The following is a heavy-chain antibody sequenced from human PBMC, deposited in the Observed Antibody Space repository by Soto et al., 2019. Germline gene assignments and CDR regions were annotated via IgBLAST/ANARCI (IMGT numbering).Heavy chain of an antibody. CDR1: GGTIIGYY. CDR3: ARGQRFSDWFDX. V-gene: IGHV4-4*07. CDR2: IYSSGNT. Sequence: SETLSLTCSVSGGTIIGYYWTWIRQPAGKGLEWIGRIYSSGNTKYNTSLQSRVTISLDTSNNQFSLRLTSVTAADPAVYYWARGQRFSDWFDXWGQGTLVTVSX. D-gene: IGHD3-3*01. J-gene: IGHJ5*02.